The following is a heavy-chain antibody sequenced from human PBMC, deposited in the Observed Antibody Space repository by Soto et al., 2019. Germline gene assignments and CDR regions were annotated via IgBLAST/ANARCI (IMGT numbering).Heavy chain of an antibody. D-gene: IGHD2-8*01. V-gene: IGHV2-5*02. Sequence: QITLKESGPTLVKPTQTLTLTCTFSGFSVSTSGVGVGWVRQPPGKALEWLGFIYGDDDKRYSPSLKSRLTITKDTSKKQVVLTMTNMDLVDTATYYCAHRRTQEWYGMDVWGQGTTVTVSS. CDR2: IYGDDDK. CDR3: AHRRTQEWYGMDV. CDR1: GFSVSTSGVG. J-gene: IGHJ6*02.